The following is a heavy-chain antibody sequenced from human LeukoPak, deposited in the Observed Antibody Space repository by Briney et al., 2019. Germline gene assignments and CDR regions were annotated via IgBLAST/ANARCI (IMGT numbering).Heavy chain of an antibody. V-gene: IGHV4-59*08. CDR1: GGSISSYY. J-gene: IGHJ6*03. D-gene: IGHD3-3*01. CDR2: IYYSGST. CDR3: ARHYRAEWLPYYYYYYMDV. Sequence: PSETLSLTCTVSGGSISSYYWSWIRQPPGKGLEWIGYIYYSGSTNYNPSLKSRVTISVDTSKNQFSLQLSSVTAADTAVYYCARHYRAEWLPYYYYYYMDVWGKGTTVTVSS.